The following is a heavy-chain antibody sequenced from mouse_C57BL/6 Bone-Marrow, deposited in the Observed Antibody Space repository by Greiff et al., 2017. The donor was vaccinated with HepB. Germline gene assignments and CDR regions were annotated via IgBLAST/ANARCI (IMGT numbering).Heavy chain of an antibody. V-gene: IGHV1-82*01. D-gene: IGHD1-1*01. CDR2: IYPGDGDT. CDR3: AREGGYITTVVADY. Sequence: VQLQQSGPELVKPGASVKISCKASGYAFSSSWMNWVKQRPGKGLEWIGRIYPGDGDTNYNGKFKGKATLTADKSSSTAYMQLSSLTSEDSAVYFCAREGGYITTVVADYWGQGTTLTVSS. CDR1: GYAFSSSW. J-gene: IGHJ2*01.